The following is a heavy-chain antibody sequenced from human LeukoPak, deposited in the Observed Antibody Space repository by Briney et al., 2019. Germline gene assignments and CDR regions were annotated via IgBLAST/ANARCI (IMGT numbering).Heavy chain of an antibody. J-gene: IGHJ4*02. V-gene: IGHV3-7*04. D-gene: IGHD6-19*01. Sequence: GGSLRLSCAASGFTFSSYWMSWVRQAPGKGLEWVANIKKDGSEKYYVDSVKGRFTISRDNAKNSLYLQMSSLRAEDTAVYYCARDWFSGWYGYFDYWGQGTLVTVSS. CDR1: GFTFSSYW. CDR2: IKKDGSEK. CDR3: ARDWFSGWYGYFDY.